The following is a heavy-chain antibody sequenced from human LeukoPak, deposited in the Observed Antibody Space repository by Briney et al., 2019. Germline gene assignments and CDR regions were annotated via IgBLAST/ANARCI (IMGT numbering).Heavy chain of an antibody. J-gene: IGHJ4*02. Sequence: PGGSLRLSCAASGFTFSSYAMSWVRQAPGKGLEWVSGLSGSGDTTYHADSVRGRFTISRDNSKNTLYLQMSSLGAEDTAVYYCAKVAPYGNYVFDYWGQGSDDPVSS. CDR2: LSGSGDTT. V-gene: IGHV3-23*01. CDR3: AKVAPYGNYVFDY. D-gene: IGHD1-7*01. CDR1: GFTFSSYA.